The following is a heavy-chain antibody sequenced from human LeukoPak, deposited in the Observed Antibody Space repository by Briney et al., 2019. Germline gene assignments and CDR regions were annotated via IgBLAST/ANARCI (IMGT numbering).Heavy chain of an antibody. CDR1: GGSISGFF. D-gene: IGHD4-23*01. CDR2: IYTSGST. Sequence: PSGTPSLTCKVSGGSISGFFWSWIRQPAGEGLEWIGRIYTSGSTNYSASLKSRVTMSVDTSKNQFSLKLSTVAAANTAVYYCARLYGGKFDYWGQGTLVTVSS. V-gene: IGHV4-4*07. J-gene: IGHJ4*02. CDR3: ARLYGGKFDY.